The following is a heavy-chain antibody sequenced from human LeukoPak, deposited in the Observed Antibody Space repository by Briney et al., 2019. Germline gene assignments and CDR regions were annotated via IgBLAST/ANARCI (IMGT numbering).Heavy chain of an antibody. D-gene: IGHD3-22*01. CDR3: TTEPTYYYDSSGYSEFDY. CDR2: IKSKTDGGTT. J-gene: IGHJ4*01. CDR1: GFTFSNSW. Sequence: GGSLRLSCAASGFTFSNSWMSWVRQAPGKGLEWVGRIKSKTDGGTTDYAAPVKGRFTISRDDSKNTLYLQMNSLKTEDAAVYYCTTEPTYYYDSSGYSEFDYWAQVTLVTVSS. V-gene: IGHV3-15*01.